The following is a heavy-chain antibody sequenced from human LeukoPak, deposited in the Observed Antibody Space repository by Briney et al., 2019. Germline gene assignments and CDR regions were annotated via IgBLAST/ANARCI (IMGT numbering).Heavy chain of an antibody. Sequence: GESLKISCKGSGYSFTSYWIGWVRQMPGKGLEWMGIVYPGDSDTRYSPSFQGQVTISADKSISTAYLQWSSLKASDTAMHYCARPGTWIQLWQSPGDAFDIWGQGTMVTVSS. V-gene: IGHV5-51*01. CDR2: VYPGDSDT. J-gene: IGHJ3*02. CDR1: GYSFTSYW. D-gene: IGHD5-18*01. CDR3: ARPGTWIQLWQSPGDAFDI.